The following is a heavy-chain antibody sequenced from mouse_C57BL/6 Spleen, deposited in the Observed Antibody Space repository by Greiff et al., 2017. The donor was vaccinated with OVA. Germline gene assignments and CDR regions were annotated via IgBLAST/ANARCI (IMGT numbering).Heavy chain of an antibody. J-gene: IGHJ2*01. CDR3: ARSITTVEDY. V-gene: IGHV1-82*01. CDR2: IYPGDGDT. CDR1: GYAFSSSW. D-gene: IGHD1-1*01. Sequence: QVQLQQSGPELVKPGASVKISCKASGYAFSSSWMNWVKQRPGKGLEWIGRIYPGDGDTNYNGKFKGKATLTADKSSSTAYMQLSSLTSEDSAVYFCARSITTVEDYWGQGTTLTVSS.